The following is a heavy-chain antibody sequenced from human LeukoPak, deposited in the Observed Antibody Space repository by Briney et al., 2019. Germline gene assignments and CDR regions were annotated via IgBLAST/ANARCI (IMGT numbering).Heavy chain of an antibody. V-gene: IGHV1-2*02. CDR3: AMAPIVVVPAAMPFWFDP. CDR2: INPNSGGT. Sequence: ASVKVSCKASGYTFTGYYMHRVRQAPGQGLEWMGWINPNSGGTNYAQKFQGRVTMTRDTSISTAYMELSRLRSDDTAVYYCAMAPIVVVPAAMPFWFDPWGQGTLVTVSS. CDR1: GYTFTGYY. J-gene: IGHJ5*02. D-gene: IGHD2-2*01.